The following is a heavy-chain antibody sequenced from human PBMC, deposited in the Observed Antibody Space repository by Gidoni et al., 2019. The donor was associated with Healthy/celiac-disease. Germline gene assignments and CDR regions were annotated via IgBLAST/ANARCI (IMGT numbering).Heavy chain of an antibody. CDR1: GYSFTSSW. J-gene: IGHJ4*02. D-gene: IGHD2-15*01. V-gene: IGHV5-10-1*03. Sequence: EVQLVQSGAEVKKPGESLRISCKGSGYSFTSSWISWVRQMPGKGLEWMGRIDPSDSYTNYSPSFQGHVNISADKSISTAYLQWSSLKASDTAMYYCARLPHLSGGKPGGGYYFDYWGQGTLVTVSS. CDR2: IDPSDSYT. CDR3: ARLPHLSGGKPGGGYYFDY.